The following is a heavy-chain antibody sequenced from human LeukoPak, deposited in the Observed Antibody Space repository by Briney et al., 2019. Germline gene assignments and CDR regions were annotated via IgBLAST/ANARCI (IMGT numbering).Heavy chain of an antibody. CDR1: GGSISSGTYY. V-gene: IGHV4-61*01. J-gene: IGHJ4*02. CDR3: ARQGVGSSWYSQFDY. D-gene: IGHD6-13*01. CDR2: IYYSGST. Sequence: PSETLSLTCTVSGGSISSGTYYWSWIRQPPGKGLEWIAYIYYSGSTKYNPSLKSRVTISADTSKNQFSLKMTSVTAADTAVYYCARQGVGSSWYSQFDYWGQGTLVTVSS.